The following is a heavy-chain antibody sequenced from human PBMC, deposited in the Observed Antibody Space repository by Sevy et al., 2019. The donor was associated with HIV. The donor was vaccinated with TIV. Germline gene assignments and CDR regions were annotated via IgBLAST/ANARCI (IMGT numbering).Heavy chain of an antibody. CDR2: IYSGGST. J-gene: IGHJ4*02. CDR1: GFTVSSIY. D-gene: IGHD2-15*01. CDR3: ARSSCSGGSGYSGPLAY. Sequence: GGSLRLSCAASGFTVSSIYMRWVRQAPGKGLEWVSVIYSGGSTYYADSVKGGFTISSDNSKKTLYLQMKSMRAEDTAVYYCARSSCSGGSGYSGPLAYWGQGTLVTVSS. V-gene: IGHV3-53*01.